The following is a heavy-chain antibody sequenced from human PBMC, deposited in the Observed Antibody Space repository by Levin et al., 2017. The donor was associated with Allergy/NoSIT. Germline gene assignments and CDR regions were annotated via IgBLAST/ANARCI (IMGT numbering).Heavy chain of an antibody. J-gene: IGHJ4*02. V-gene: IGHV4-34*01. Sequence: SQTLSLTCAVYGGSFSGYFWSWIRQPPGKGLEWIGEINHSGSTNYNPSLKSRVTISVDTSKNQFSLKLSSVTAADTAVYYCARAFIAAAGTKTDSLGNWDYFDYWGQGTLVTVSS. CDR1: GGSFSGYF. D-gene: IGHD6-13*01. CDR3: ARAFIAAAGTKTDSLGNWDYFDY. CDR2: INHSGST.